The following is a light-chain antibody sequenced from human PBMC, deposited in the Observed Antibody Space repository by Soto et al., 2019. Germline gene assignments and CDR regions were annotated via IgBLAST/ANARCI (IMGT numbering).Light chain of an antibody. Sequence: DIQMTQSPSSLSASVGDRVTITCRASRSITSHLNWYQQKTGKAPKLLIYAASSLQSGVPSRFSGSGSGTDFTLTISSLQPEDFATYYCQQSYSTPYTFGQGTKLQIK. CDR1: RSITSH. CDR2: AAS. CDR3: QQSYSTPYT. J-gene: IGKJ2*01. V-gene: IGKV1-39*01.